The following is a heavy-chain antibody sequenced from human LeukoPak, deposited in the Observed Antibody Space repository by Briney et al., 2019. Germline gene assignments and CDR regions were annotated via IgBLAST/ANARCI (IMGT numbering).Heavy chain of an antibody. D-gene: IGHD3-10*01. Sequence: KPSETLSLTCTVSGGSISSGSYYWSWIRQPAGKGLEWIGRIYTSGSTNYNPSLKSRVTISVDTSKNQFSLKLTSVTAADTAVYFCARRVGFYGSGSLNYFDPWGQGILVSVSS. CDR2: IYTSGST. V-gene: IGHV4-61*02. J-gene: IGHJ5*01. CDR3: ARRVGFYGSGSLNYFDP. CDR1: GGSISSGSYY.